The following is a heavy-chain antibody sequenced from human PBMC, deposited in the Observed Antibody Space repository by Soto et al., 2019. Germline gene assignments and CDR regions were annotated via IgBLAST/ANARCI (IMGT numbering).Heavy chain of an antibody. CDR2: IYYSGST. J-gene: IGHJ5*02. D-gene: IGHD1-20*01. V-gene: IGHV4-30-4*01. CDR3: ARGAVWSITGPDSLP. Sequence: SETLSLTCTVSGGSNSSGDYYWSGIRQPPGKGLEWIGYIYYSGSTYYNPSLKSRVTISVDTSKNQFSLKLSSVTAADTAVYYCARGAVWSITGPDSLPCCPATLGTVST. CDR1: GGSNSSGDYY.